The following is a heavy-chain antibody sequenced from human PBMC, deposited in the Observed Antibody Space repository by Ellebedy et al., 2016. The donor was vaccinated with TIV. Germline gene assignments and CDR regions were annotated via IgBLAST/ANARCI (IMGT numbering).Heavy chain of an antibody. CDR1: GYSFGSYY. V-gene: IGHV1-46*01. CDR2: IDPRGGRI. D-gene: IGHD3-10*01. Sequence: AASVKVSCKASGYSFGSYYLHWVRQAPGQGLEWMGIIDPRGGRIDYAQKFKDRVIMSRDKSTNTVYMELSSLRSEDTAIYCCARADEGDPLDYWGQGTLVTVSS. CDR3: ARADEGDPLDY. J-gene: IGHJ4*02.